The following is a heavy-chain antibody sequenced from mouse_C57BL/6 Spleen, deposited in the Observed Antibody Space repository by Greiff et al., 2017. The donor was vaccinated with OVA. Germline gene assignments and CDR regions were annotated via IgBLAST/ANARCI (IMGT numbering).Heavy chain of an antibody. V-gene: IGHV1-26*01. Sequence: VQLQQSGPELVKPGASVKISCKASGYTFTDYYMNWVKQSHGKSLEWIGDINPNNGGTSYNQKFKGKATLTVDKSSSTAYMKLRSLTSEDSAVYYCARCGTKYYFDYWGQGTTLTVSS. CDR1: GYTFTDYY. D-gene: IGHD4-1*01. CDR2: INPNNGGT. J-gene: IGHJ2*01. CDR3: ARCGTKYYFDY.